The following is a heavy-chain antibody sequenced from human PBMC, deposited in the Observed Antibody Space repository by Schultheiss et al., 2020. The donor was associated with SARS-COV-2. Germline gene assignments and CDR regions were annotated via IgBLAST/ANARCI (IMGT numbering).Heavy chain of an antibody. V-gene: IGHV3-23*01. CDR2: ISASGGST. CDR3: ARADRSSVAASLWAAHYGMDV. D-gene: IGHD2-15*01. CDR1: GGSVSSTN. Sequence: LSLTCAVSGGSVSSTNWWGWVRQSPGKGLEWVAGISASGGSTYYADSVKGRFTISRDNSKNTLYLQMNSLRAEDTAVYYCARADRSSVAASLWAAHYGMDVWGQGTTVTVSS. J-gene: IGHJ6*02.